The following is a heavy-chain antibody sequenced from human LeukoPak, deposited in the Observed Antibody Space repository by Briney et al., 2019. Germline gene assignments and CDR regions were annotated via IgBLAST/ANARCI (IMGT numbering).Heavy chain of an antibody. V-gene: IGHV4-59*12. CDR3: ARRALYGDYAWFDP. J-gene: IGHJ5*02. CDR1: GGSLSSDY. CDR2: VYYSGST. Sequence: SETLSLTCTVSGGSLSSDYWSWIRQPPTKGLEWIGYVYYSGSTNYNPSLKSRVTISVDTSKNQFSLKLSSVTAADTAVYYCARRALYGDYAWFDPWGQGTLVTVSS. D-gene: IGHD4-17*01.